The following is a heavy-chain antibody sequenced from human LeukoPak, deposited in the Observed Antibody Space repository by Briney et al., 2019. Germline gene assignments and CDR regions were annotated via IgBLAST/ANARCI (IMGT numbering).Heavy chain of an antibody. J-gene: IGHJ4*02. CDR1: GFTLSIYA. V-gene: IGHV3-23*01. CDR2: ITSSGDGT. D-gene: IGHD3-22*01. CDR3: AKDRPNYYGSNGHYYRRDGDY. Sequence: GGSLRLSCAASGFTLSIYAMSWVRQAPGKGLQWVSSITSSGDGTYYADSVKGRFTISRDNSENMLYLQMNSLRVEDTAVYFCAKDRPNYYGSNGHYYRRDGDYWGQGTLVTVSS.